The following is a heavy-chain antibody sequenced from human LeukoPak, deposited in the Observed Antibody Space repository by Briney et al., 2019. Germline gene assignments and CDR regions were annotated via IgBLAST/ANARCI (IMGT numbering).Heavy chain of an antibody. Sequence: GASVKVSRKASGYTFTSYGISWVRQAPGQGLEWMGWISAYNGNTNYAQKLQGRVTMTTDTSTSTAYMELRSLRSDDTAVYYCARVSGRYFDWLFTSYYYGMDVWGQGTTVTVSS. CDR2: ISAYNGNT. J-gene: IGHJ6*02. V-gene: IGHV1-18*01. CDR3: ARVSGRYFDWLFTSYYYGMDV. D-gene: IGHD3-9*01. CDR1: GYTFTSYG.